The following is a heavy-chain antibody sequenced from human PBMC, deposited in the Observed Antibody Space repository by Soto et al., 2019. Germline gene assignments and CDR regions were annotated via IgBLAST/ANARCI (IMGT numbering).Heavy chain of an antibody. CDR1: GFTFSSYS. J-gene: IGHJ4*02. D-gene: IGHD2-2*01. CDR3: ARAGIVVVPEPFDY. CDR2: ISSSSSYI. V-gene: IGHV3-21*01. Sequence: EVQLVESGGGLVKPGGSLRLSCAASGFTFSSYSMNWVGQAPGKGLEWVSSISSSSSYIYYADSVKGRFTISRDNAKNSLYLQMNSLRAEDSAVYYCARAGIVVVPEPFDYWGQGTLVTVSS.